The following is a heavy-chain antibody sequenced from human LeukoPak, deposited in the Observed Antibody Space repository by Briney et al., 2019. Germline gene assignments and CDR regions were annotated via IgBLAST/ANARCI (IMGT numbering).Heavy chain of an antibody. CDR3: ARGRKVFCSSAFCPAWFDP. J-gene: IGHJ5*02. D-gene: IGHD3-9*01. CDR1: GGSFSDYY. CDR2: INHTGST. Sequence: SETLSLTCAVYGGSFSDYYWTWIRQSPGKGLEWIGEINHTGSTNYKPSLKRRVTMSVDTSKSQVTLKLTSVTAADTAAYFCARGRKVFCSSAFCPAWFDPWGQGTLVTVSS. V-gene: IGHV4-34*01.